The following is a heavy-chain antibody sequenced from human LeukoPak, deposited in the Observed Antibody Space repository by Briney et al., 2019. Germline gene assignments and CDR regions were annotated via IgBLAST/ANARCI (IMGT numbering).Heavy chain of an antibody. Sequence: SETLSLTCTVSGGSVSSGTYYWSWIRQPPGKGLEWIGYIYYSGSTNYNPSLKSRVTISVDTSKNQFSLQLSSVTPEDTAVYYCARDPVGGSTIFDYWGQEPWSPSPQ. CDR3: ARDPVGGSTIFDY. CDR2: IYYSGST. D-gene: IGHD1-26*01. V-gene: IGHV4-61*01. J-gene: IGHJ4*01. CDR1: GGSVSSGTYY.